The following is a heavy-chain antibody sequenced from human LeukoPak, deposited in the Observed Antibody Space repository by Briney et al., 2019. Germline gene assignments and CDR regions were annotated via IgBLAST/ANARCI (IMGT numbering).Heavy chain of an antibody. V-gene: IGHV3-74*01. Sequence: GGSLRLSCAVSGFTFSTHWMHWVRQAPGKGLVWVSRISSDGTRTNYADSVKGRFTISRDNAKNTLYLQMNSLRAEDTAVYYCARDSLVGPTTFDSWGQGTLVAVSS. CDR3: ARDSLVGPTTFDS. D-gene: IGHD1-26*01. CDR2: ISSDGTRT. CDR1: GFTFSTHW. J-gene: IGHJ4*02.